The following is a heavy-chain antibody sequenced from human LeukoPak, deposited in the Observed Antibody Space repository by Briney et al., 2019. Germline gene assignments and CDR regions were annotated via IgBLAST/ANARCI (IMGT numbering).Heavy chain of an antibody. CDR1: GGSFSSGGYY. D-gene: IGHD5-24*01. J-gene: IGHJ5*02. V-gene: IGHV4-61*08. CDR3: ARESRDDDWFDP. CDR2: IFHSGFT. Sequence: SETLSLTCTVSGGSFSSGGYYWSWIRQPPGKGLEWIGYIFHSGFTNYNPSLKSRVTISIDTSKNQFSLKLSSVTAADTAVYYCARESRDDDWFDPWGQGILVTVSS.